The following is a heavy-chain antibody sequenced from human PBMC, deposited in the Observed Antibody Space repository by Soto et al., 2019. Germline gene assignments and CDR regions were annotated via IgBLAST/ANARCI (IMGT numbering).Heavy chain of an antibody. J-gene: IGHJ6*02. CDR2: IWYDGSNK. CDR3: ARDLYYYDSSGYYRGIYYYYGMDV. Sequence: PGGSLRLSCAASGFTFSSYDMHWVRQAPGKGLEWVAVIWYDGSNKYYADSVKGRFTISRDNSKNTLYLQMNSLRAEDTAVYYCARDLYYYDSSGYYRGIYYYYGMDVWGQGTTVTVSS. V-gene: IGHV3-33*01. D-gene: IGHD3-22*01. CDR1: GFTFSSYD.